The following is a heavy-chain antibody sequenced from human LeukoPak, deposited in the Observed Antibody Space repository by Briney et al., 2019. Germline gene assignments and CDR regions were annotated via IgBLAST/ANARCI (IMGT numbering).Heavy chain of an antibody. V-gene: IGHV4-34*01. D-gene: IGHD2-2*01. J-gene: IGHJ5*02. Sequence: PSETLSLTCAVYGGSFSGYYWSWIRQPPGKGLEWIGEINHSGSTNYNPSLKSRVTISVDTSKNQFSLKLCSVTAADTAVYYCARGRSPTVVPAAPNWFDPWGQGTLVTVSS. CDR3: ARGRSPTVVPAAPNWFDP. CDR2: INHSGST. CDR1: GGSFSGYY.